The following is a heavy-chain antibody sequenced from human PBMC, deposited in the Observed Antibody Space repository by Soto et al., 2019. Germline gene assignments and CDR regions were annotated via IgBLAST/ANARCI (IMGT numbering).Heavy chain of an antibody. CDR3: GREGPQLAQEDYYPFNCMDV. Sequence: QFQLVQSGAEVKKPGASVKVSCKASGYNFTRFGISWVRQAPGHGLEWMGWMGAHSGHTRQAQKFQGRLTMNTDASMNTAYIDLSSMTSDDTALYYCGREGPQLAQEDYYPFNCMDVWGQGTTVIVSS. V-gene: IGHV1-18*01. CDR2: MGAHSGHT. J-gene: IGHJ6*02. D-gene: IGHD3-22*01. CDR1: GYNFTRFG.